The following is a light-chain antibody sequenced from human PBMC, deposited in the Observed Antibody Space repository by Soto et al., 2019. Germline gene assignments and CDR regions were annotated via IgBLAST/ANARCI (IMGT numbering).Light chain of an antibody. Sequence: EIVMTQSPATLSVSPGERATLSCRASQSVSSNLAWYQQKPAQAPRLLIYGASTRATGIPARFSGSGSGTEFTLTISSLQSEDFAVYYCQQYNNWPPWTFGQGTEVEIK. CDR1: QSVSSN. V-gene: IGKV3-15*01. CDR2: GAS. J-gene: IGKJ1*01. CDR3: QQYNNWPPWT.